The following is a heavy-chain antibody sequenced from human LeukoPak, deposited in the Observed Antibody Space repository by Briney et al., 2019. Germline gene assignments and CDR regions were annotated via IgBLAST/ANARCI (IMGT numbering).Heavy chain of an antibody. V-gene: IGHV3-23*01. CDR2: ISGSGGST. CDR1: GFTFSSYA. D-gene: IGHD4-23*01. Sequence: GGSLRLSCAASGFTFSSYAVSWVRQAPGKGLEWVSAISGSGGSTYYADSVKGRFTISRDNSKNTLYLQMNSLRAEDTAVYYCAKDMSGTTVVTPGGMDVWGQGTTVTVSS. J-gene: IGHJ6*02. CDR3: AKDMSGTTVVTPGGMDV.